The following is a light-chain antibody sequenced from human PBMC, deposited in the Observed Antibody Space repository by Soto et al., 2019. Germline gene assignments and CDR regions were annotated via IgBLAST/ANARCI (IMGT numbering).Light chain of an antibody. CDR1: SSNIGAGYD. V-gene: IGLV1-40*01. Sequence: QSVLTQPPSVSGAPGQRVTISCTGSSSNIGAGYDVHWYQQLPGTAPKLLIYGNSNRPSGVPDRFSGSKSGTSASLAITGLRVEDEADYYCQSYDSSLSGWVFGGGTKLTAL. CDR3: QSYDSSLSGWV. J-gene: IGLJ3*02. CDR2: GNS.